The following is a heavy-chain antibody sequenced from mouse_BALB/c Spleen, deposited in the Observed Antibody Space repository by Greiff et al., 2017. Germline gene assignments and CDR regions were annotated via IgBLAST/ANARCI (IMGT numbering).Heavy chain of an antibody. CDR2: IWSGGST. V-gene: IGHV2-2*02. J-gene: IGHJ3*01. D-gene: IGHD2-4*01. CDR1: GFSLTSYG. CDR3: ARNFYDYDEGDWFAY. Sequence: QVQLQQSGPGLVQPSQSLSITCTVSGFSLTSYGVHWVRQSPGKGLEWLGVIWSGGSTDYNAAFISRLSISKDNSKSQVFFKMNSLQANDTAIYYCARNFYDYDEGDWFAYWGQGTLVTVSA.